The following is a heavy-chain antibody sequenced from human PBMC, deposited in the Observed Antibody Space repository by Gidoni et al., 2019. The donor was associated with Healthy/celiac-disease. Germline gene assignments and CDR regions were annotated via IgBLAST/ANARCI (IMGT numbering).Heavy chain of an antibody. CDR3: ARGGTTVTTFGADY. V-gene: IGHV3-21*01. CDR2: ISSSRSYI. D-gene: IGHD4-17*01. J-gene: IGHJ4*02. CDR1: GFTFSSYS. Sequence: EVQLVESGGALVKPGGSLRLTCAASGFTFSSYSMTWVRQAPGKGLAVVSSISSSRSYIYYAYAVKGRFTISRDNAKNSLYRQMYSRRAEDTAVDYCARGGTTVTTFGADYWGQGTLVTVSS.